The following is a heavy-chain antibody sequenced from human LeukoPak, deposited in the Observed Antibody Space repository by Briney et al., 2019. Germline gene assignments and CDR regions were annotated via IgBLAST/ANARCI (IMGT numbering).Heavy chain of an antibody. CDR3: VRDPSGSGFAFDS. V-gene: IGHV3-33*08. CDR1: GFTFSSYS. J-gene: IGHJ4*02. CDR2: IWFDGSNK. D-gene: IGHD1-1*01. Sequence: GGSLRLSCAASGFTFSSYSMNWVRQAPGKGLEWVAFIWFDGSNKHCADSVKGRFTISRDNSEDTLYLQMNSLRAEDTAVYYCVRDPSGSGFAFDSWGQGALVTVSS.